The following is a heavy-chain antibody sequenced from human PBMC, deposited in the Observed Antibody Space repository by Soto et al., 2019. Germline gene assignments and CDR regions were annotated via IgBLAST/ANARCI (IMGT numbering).Heavy chain of an antibody. J-gene: IGHJ4*02. CDR3: ARRRRGYSYADFDY. D-gene: IGHD5-18*01. CDR1: GGSFSGYY. CDR2: INHSGST. Sequence: PSETLSLTCAVYGGSFSGYYWSWIRQPPGKGLEWIGEINHSGSTNYNPSLKSRVTISVDTSKNQFSLKLSSVTAADTAVYYCARRRRGYSYADFDYWGQGTLVTVSS. V-gene: IGHV4-34*01.